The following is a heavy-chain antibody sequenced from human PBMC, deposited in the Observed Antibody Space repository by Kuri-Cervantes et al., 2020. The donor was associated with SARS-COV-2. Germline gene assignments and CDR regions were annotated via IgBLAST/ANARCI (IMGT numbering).Heavy chain of an antibody. Sequence: SVKVSCKASGGTFSSYAISWVRQAPGQGLEWMGGIIPIFGTANYAQKFQGRVTITADESTSTAYIELSSLRSEDTAVYYCASWNYYGSGEGNYFDYWGQGTLVTVSS. CDR1: GGTFSSYA. J-gene: IGHJ4*02. D-gene: IGHD3-10*01. CDR2: IIPIFGTA. V-gene: IGHV1-69*13. CDR3: ASWNYYGSGEGNYFDY.